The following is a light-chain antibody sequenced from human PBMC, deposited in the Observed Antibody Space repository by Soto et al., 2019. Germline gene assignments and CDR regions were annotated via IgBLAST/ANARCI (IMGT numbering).Light chain of an antibody. CDR2: GAS. Sequence: DSQMTQSPASLSEYVGDRVTITCRASQGISNYLAWYQQKPGKVPKLLIYGASTLQSGVPSRFSGSGSGTGFTLTISSLQPEDVATYYCQKYNGAPLTFGGGNKVDI. CDR1: QGISNY. V-gene: IGKV1-27*01. CDR3: QKYNGAPLT. J-gene: IGKJ4*01.